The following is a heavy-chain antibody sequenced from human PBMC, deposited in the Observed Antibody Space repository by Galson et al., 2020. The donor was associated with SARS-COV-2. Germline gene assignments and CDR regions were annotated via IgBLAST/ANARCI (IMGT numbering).Heavy chain of an antibody. Sequence: GGSLRLSCAASGFTFSSYAMSWVRQAPGKGLEWVSAISGSGGSTYYADSVKGRFTISRDNSKNTLYLQMNSLRAEDTAVYYCAKDLHRFQLYGDFDAFDIWGQGTMVTVSS. CDR2: ISGSGGST. V-gene: IGHV3-23*01. CDR1: GFTFSSYA. J-gene: IGHJ3*02. D-gene: IGHD4-17*01. CDR3: AKDLHRFQLYGDFDAFDI.